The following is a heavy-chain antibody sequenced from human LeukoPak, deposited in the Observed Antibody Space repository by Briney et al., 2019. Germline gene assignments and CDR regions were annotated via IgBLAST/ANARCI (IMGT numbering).Heavy chain of an antibody. CDR1: GGSTSSGGHF. D-gene: IGHD3-22*01. CDR3: TRDGPRSSGYPDT. CDR2: IYYSGST. J-gene: IGHJ5*02. Sequence: SETLSLTCTVSGGSTSSGGHFWSWIRQHPGKGLEWIGYIYYSGSTYYNPSLKSRVTISVDTSKNQFSLRLNSVTAADTAVYYCTRDGPRSSGYPDTWGQGTLVTVSS. V-gene: IGHV4-31*03.